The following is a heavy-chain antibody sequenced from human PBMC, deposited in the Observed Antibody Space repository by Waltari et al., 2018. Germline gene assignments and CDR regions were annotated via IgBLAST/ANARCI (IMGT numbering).Heavy chain of an antibody. D-gene: IGHD1-1*01. CDR2: LSPIFGTG. J-gene: IGHJ4*02. V-gene: IGHV1-69*01. Sequence: QVQLVQSGAEVKKPGSSVKVSCRVSGGTFRNYGISWVRQAPGQGLEWMGGLSPIFGTGNYAQKFQGRVTITADESTRTVFMELSGLRSDDTAVYYCAREWGDSNWDEGKYFDFWGQGTLVTVSS. CDR3: AREWGDSNWDEGKYFDF. CDR1: GGTFRNYG.